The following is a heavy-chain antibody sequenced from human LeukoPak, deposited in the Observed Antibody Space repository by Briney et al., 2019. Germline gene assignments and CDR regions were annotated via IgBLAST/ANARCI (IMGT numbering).Heavy chain of an antibody. J-gene: IGHJ6*02. CDR2: ISGSSGTK. V-gene: IGHV3-48*02. D-gene: IGHD2-8*01. CDR1: GFAFSTYS. CDR3: ARQTNGAMDV. Sequence: PGGSLILSCAASGFAFSTYSMNWVRQAPGKGLEWIAYISGSSGTKYYADSVKGRFTISRDNAKISLYLQMNSLRDEDTAVYYCARQTNGAMDVWGQGTTVTVSS.